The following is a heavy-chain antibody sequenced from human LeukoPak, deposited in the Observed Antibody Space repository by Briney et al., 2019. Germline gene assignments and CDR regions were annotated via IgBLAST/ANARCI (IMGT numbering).Heavy chain of an antibody. CDR3: AREYRYYDFWSGYTY. D-gene: IGHD3-3*01. CDR1: GGSIVSHY. V-gene: IGHV4-59*11. Sequence: PSETLSLTCTVSGGSIVSHYWNWIRQPPGKGLEWIGYIYHSGSTYYNPSLKSRVTISVDRSKNQFSLKLSSVTAADTAVYYCAREYRYYDFWSGYTYWGQGTLVTVSS. J-gene: IGHJ4*02. CDR2: IYHSGST.